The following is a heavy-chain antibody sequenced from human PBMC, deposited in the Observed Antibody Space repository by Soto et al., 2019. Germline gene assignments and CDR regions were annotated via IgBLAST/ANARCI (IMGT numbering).Heavy chain of an antibody. D-gene: IGHD2-15*01. V-gene: IGHV5-51*01. CDR2: IYPGDSDT. CDR1: GYSFTSYW. Sequence: GESLKISCKGSGYSFTSYWIGWVRQMPGKGLEWMGIIYPGDSDTRYSPSFQGQVTISADKSISTAYLQWSSLKASDTAMYYCARQSYCSGGSCTYSFEYWGQGTLVTVSS. CDR3: ARQSYCSGGSCTYSFEY. J-gene: IGHJ4*02.